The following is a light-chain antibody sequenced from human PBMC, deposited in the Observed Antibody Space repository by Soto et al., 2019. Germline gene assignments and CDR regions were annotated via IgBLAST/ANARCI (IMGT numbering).Light chain of an antibody. J-gene: IGLJ1*01. CDR1: SSNIGAGYD. CDR2: GNT. V-gene: IGLV1-40*01. CDR3: QSYDRSLRGYV. Sequence: QSVLTQPPSVSGAPGQRVTISCTGTSSNIGAGYDVHWYQHLPGTAPKLLIYGNTIRPSGVPDRFSGSKSGTSASLAITGLQAEDEADYYCQSYDRSLRGYVFGTGTKVPVL.